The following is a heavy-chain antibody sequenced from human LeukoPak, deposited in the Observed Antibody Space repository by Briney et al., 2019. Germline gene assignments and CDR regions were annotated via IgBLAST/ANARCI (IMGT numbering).Heavy chain of an antibody. CDR2: IYYSGNT. V-gene: IGHV4-39*01. CDR1: GDSISSSNSY. D-gene: IGHD3/OR15-3a*01. CDR3: ARQTGSGLFILP. J-gene: IGHJ4*02. Sequence: SETLSLTCTVSGDSISSSNSYWGWIRQPPGKGLEWIGSIYYSGNTYYNASLKSRVSISVDTSKSQFSLSLTSVTAADTAVYYCARQTGSGLFILPGGQGTLVTVSS.